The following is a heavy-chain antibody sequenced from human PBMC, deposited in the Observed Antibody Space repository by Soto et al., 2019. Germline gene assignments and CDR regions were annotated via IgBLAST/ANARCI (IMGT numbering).Heavy chain of an antibody. CDR2: IYYSGST. Sequence: QVQLQESGPGLVKPSQTLSLTCTVSGGSISSGDYYWSWIRQPPGKGLEWIGYIYYSGSTYYNPSLKSXXTXSXXPSNNQFSLKLSSVTAADTAVYYCAGGGSIAAAGYWGQGTLVTVSS. CDR1: GGSISSGDYY. V-gene: IGHV4-30-4*01. J-gene: IGHJ4*02. CDR3: AGGGSIAAAGY. D-gene: IGHD6-13*01.